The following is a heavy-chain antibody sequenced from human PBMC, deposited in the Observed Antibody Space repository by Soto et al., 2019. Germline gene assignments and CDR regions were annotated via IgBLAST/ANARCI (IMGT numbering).Heavy chain of an antibody. V-gene: IGHV4-59*01. CDR3: XPGEASSRNLAPYHLPF. J-gene: IGHJ1*01. D-gene: IGHD6-13*01. Sequence: PSETLSLTCTVSGGSMRNYFWTWIRQPPGKGLAWIGYIHYSGTTSFFPSYNPSLRSRVTISEDMSKNQFSLKLLSVTTADTAVYFCXPGEASSRNLAPYHLPFWGQGTLVTVSS. CDR1: GGSMRNYF. CDR2: IHYSGTT.